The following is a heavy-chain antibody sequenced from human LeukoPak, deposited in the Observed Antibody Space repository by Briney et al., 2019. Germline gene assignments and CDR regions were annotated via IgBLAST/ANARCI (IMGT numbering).Heavy chain of an antibody. D-gene: IGHD1-26*01. CDR2: IWYDGGNK. CDR1: GFTFSSYG. J-gene: IGHJ5*02. V-gene: IGHV3-33*01. CDR3: ARDFSGSFTLDP. Sequence: ARSLRLSCAASGFTFSSYGMHWVRQAPGKGLEWVAVIWYDGGNKYYADSVKGRFTISRDNSKNTLYLQMNSLRAEDTAVYYCARDFSGSFTLDPWGQGTLVTVSS.